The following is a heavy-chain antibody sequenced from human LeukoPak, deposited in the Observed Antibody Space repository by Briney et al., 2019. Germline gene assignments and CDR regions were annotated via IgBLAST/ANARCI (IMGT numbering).Heavy chain of an antibody. J-gene: IGHJ4*02. D-gene: IGHD2-15*01. V-gene: IGHV1-2*02. Sequence: GASVKVSCKASGYTVTDYYIHWVRQAPGQGLEWMGWINPKTGGTNYAQRFQDRVTMTRDTSINTAYMDMSSLRSGDTAVYYCARGLYCTGGSCSTFWGQGSLVTVSS. CDR1: GYTVTDYY. CDR2: INPKTGGT. CDR3: ARGLYCTGGSCSTF.